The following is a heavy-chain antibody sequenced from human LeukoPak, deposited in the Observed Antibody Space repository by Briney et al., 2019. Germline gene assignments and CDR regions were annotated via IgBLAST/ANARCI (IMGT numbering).Heavy chain of an antibody. J-gene: IGHJ4*02. Sequence: GGSLRLSCAASGFTFSSYDMHWVRQATGKGLEWVSAIGTAGDTYYPGSVKGRFTISRENAKNSLYLQMNSLRAGDTAVYYCARSIAAAHFFDYWGQGTLVTVSS. D-gene: IGHD6-25*01. CDR3: ARSIAAAHFFDY. V-gene: IGHV3-13*01. CDR1: GFTFSSYD. CDR2: IGTAGDT.